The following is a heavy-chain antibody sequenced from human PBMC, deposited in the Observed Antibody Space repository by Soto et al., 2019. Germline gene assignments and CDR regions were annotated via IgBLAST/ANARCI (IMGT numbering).Heavy chain of an antibody. V-gene: IGHV4-39*01. Sequence: QLQLQESGPGLVKSSETLSLTCTVSGGSISSSSYYWGWIRQPPGKGLEWIGSVYYSGSTYYNSSLKSRVTISVDTSKNQFSLKVSSVTAADTAVYYCARHDRDYGDQIDYWGQGTLVTVSS. CDR1: GGSISSSSYY. CDR3: ARHDRDYGDQIDY. D-gene: IGHD4-17*01. CDR2: VYYSGST. J-gene: IGHJ4*02.